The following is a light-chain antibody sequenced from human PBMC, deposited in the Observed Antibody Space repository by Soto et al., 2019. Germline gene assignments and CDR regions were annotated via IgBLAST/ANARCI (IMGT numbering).Light chain of an antibody. CDR1: SSNIGSNT. Sequence: QSVLTQPPSASGTPGQRVTISCSGSSSNIGSNTVNWYQQLPGTAPKLLIYSNNQRPSGVPDRFSGSKSGTSASLAISGLQSEDEADYYCAAWDDSLHVLYVFGTGTKLTVL. CDR3: AAWDDSLHVLYV. CDR2: SNN. J-gene: IGLJ1*01. V-gene: IGLV1-44*01.